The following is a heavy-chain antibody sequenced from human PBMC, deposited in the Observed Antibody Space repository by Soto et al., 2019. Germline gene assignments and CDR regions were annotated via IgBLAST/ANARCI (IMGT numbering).Heavy chain of an antibody. V-gene: IGHV3-15*07. CDR2: IKDKSEGRAT. Sequence: GGSLRLSCVASGFTFTDAWMNWVRQAPGKGLEWVGRIKDKSEGRATDYAAPVKGRFTISRDDSESTVYLQMNSLKMEDTAVYFCNTGFYESNGDDKAYWGQGTLVTGSS. D-gene: IGHD3-22*01. CDR1: GFTFTDAW. J-gene: IGHJ4*02. CDR3: NTGFYESNGDDKAY.